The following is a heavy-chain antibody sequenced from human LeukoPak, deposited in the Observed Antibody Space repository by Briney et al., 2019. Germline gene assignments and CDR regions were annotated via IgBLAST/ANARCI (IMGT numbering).Heavy chain of an antibody. J-gene: IGHJ4*02. V-gene: IGHV4-30-4*01. Sequence: SETLSLTCTVSGGSISSGDYYWSWIRQPPGKGLEWIGYIYYSGSTYYNPSLKSRVTISVDTSKNQFSLQLNSVTPEDTAVYYCARNYYGSGSYYSLFDYWGQGTLVTVSS. CDR1: GGSISSGDYY. CDR2: IYYSGST. D-gene: IGHD3-10*01. CDR3: ARNYYGSGSYYSLFDY.